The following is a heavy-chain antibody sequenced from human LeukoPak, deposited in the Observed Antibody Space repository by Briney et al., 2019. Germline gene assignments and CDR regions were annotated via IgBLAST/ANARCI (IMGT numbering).Heavy chain of an antibody. J-gene: IGHJ5*02. D-gene: IGHD6-13*01. CDR1: GYTFTAFY. CDR2: INPNSGAT. CDR3: AKAHAIAAPGYNWFDP. V-gene: IGHV1-2*02. Sequence: GASVKVSCKASGYTFTAFYMHWVRQAPGQGLEWMGWINPNSGATNYAQKFQGRVTMTRDTSINTAYMELSSLRSDDTAVFYCAKAHAIAAPGYNWFDPWGQGTLVTVSS.